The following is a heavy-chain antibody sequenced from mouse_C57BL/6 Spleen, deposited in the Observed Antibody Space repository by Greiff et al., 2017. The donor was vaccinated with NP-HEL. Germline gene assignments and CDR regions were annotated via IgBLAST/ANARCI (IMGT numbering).Heavy chain of an antibody. V-gene: IGHV1-50*01. Sequence: QVQLQQSGAELVKPGASVKLSCKASGYTFTSYWMQWVKQRPGQGLEWIGEIDPSDSYTNYNQKFKGKATLTVDTSSSTAYMQLSSLTSEDSAVYYCARSGSKRGYAMDYWGQGTSVTVSS. CDR3: ARSGSKRGYAMDY. CDR2: IDPSDSYT. CDR1: GYTFTSYW. D-gene: IGHD1-1*01. J-gene: IGHJ4*01.